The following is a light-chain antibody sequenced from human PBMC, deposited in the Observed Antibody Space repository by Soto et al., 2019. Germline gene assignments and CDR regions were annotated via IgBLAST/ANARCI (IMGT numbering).Light chain of an antibody. V-gene: IGKV3-15*01. CDR3: QQYYNWPRT. CDR2: GAS. J-gene: IGKJ1*01. CDR1: QSVSSN. Sequence: EIVMTQPPATLSVSPGERATLSCRASQSVSSNLAWYQHKPGQAPRLLVYGASTRASGIPDRFSGSGSGTEFTLSISSLQSEDFAVYYCQQYYNWPRTFGQGTKVDIK.